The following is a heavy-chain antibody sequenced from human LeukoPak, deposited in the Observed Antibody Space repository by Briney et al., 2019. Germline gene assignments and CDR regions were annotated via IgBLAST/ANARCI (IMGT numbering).Heavy chain of an antibody. D-gene: IGHD6-13*01. Sequence: GGSLRLSCAASGFTFSDYYMSWIRQAPGKGLEWVPYISSSGSTIYYADSVKGRFTISRDNAKNSLYLQMNSLRAEDTAVYYCARDPFLAAAGTTPWGQGTLVTVSS. J-gene: IGHJ4*02. CDR1: GFTFSDYY. CDR3: ARDPFLAAAGTTP. CDR2: ISSSGSTI. V-gene: IGHV3-11*04.